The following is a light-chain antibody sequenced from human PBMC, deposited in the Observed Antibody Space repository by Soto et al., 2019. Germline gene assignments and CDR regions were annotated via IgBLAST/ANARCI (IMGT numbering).Light chain of an antibody. J-gene: IGKJ1*01. CDR1: QSVSSSY. CDR3: QQYGSSPGT. Sequence: EILLTQSPGTLSLSPGERATLSCRASQSVSSSYLAWYQQKPGQAPRLLIYGASSRATGIPDRFSGSGSGTDFTLTISRLEPEDFAEYYCQQYGSSPGTFGQGTKVEIK. V-gene: IGKV3-20*01. CDR2: GAS.